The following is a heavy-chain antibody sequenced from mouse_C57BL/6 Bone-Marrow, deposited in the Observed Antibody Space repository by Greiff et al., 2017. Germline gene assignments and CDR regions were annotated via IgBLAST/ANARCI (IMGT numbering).Heavy chain of an antibody. CDR3: ARQDYGSSYDWFAY. Sequence: EVQGVESGGGLVKPGGSLKLSCAASGFTFSSYTMSWVRQTPEKRLEWVATISGGGGNTYYPDSVKGRFTISRDNAKNTLYLQMSRLRSEDTALYYCARQDYGSSYDWFAYWGQGTLVTVSA. D-gene: IGHD1-1*01. V-gene: IGHV5-9*01. CDR2: ISGGGGNT. CDR1: GFTFSSYT. J-gene: IGHJ3*01.